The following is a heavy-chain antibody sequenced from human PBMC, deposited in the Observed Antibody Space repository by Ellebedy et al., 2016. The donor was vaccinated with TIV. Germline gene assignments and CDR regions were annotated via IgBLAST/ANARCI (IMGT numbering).Heavy chain of an antibody. J-gene: IGHJ6*02. CDR1: DFTFSNCE. Sequence: PGGSLRLSCAASDFTFSNCEMNWVRQAPGRGLEWISYISTSGGAMYYADSVKGRFTISRDNSKNTLYLHMNSLRAEDTAVYYCASRSYEYYYYGMDVWGQGTTVTVSS. CDR3: ASRSYEYYYYGMDV. CDR2: ISTSGGAM. D-gene: IGHD3-16*01. V-gene: IGHV3-48*03.